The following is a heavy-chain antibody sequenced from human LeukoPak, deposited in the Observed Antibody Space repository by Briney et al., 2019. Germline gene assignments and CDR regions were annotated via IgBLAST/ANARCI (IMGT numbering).Heavy chain of an antibody. D-gene: IGHD3-16*02. J-gene: IGHJ4*02. CDR3: ARSDYDYVCGSYPY. Sequence: PGGSLRLSCAASGFTFSNYAMHWVRQAPGKGLEYVSAISSNGGSTYYANSVKGRFAISRDNSKNTLYLQMGSLRAEDMAVYYCARSDYDYVCGSYPYWGQGTLVTVSS. CDR1: GFTFSNYA. V-gene: IGHV3-64*01. CDR2: ISSNGGST.